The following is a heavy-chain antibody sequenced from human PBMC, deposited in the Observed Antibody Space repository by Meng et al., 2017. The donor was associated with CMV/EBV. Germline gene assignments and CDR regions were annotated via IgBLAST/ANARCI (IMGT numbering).Heavy chain of an antibody. CDR3: ARPRSYSLPEPPDAFDI. CDR2: IYPGDSDT. D-gene: IGHD1-26*01. V-gene: IGHV5-51*01. CDR1: GYSFTSYW. Sequence: GGSLRLSCKGSGYSFTSYWIGWVRQMPGKGLEWMGIIYPGDSDTRYSPSFQGQVTISADKFISTAYLQWSSLKASDTAMYYCARPRSYSLPEPPDAFDIWGQGTMVTVSS. J-gene: IGHJ3*02.